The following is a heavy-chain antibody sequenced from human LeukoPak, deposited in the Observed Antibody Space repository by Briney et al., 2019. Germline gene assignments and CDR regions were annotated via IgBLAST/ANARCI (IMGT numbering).Heavy chain of an antibody. CDR2: MKPNSGNT. CDR1: GYTFTIYD. V-gene: IGHV1-8*03. J-gene: IGHJ3*02. CDR3: ARSSYYDSSSYSQPDAFNI. Sequence: VASVKVSCKASGYTFTIYDINWVRQATGQGLEWMGWMKPNSGNTGYAQKFQGRVTISRNTSISTAYMELSSLRSEDTAVYYCARSSYYDSSSYSQPDAFNIWGQGTMVTVSS. D-gene: IGHD3-22*01.